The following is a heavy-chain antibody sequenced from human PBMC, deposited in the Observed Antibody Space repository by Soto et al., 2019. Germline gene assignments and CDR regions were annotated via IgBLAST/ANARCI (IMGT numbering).Heavy chain of an antibody. J-gene: IGHJ6*03. V-gene: IGHV1-18*01. CDR1: GYRFTSNG. CDR2: ISAYNGNT. CDR3: ATQSLDYDFWSGIYYYYYYMDV. Sequence: GASVKLSCKASGYRFTSNGISWVRQAPGQGLEWMGWISAYNGNTNYAQKLQGRVTMTTDTSTSTAYMELRSLRSDDTAVYYCATQSLDYDFWSGIYYYYYYMDVWGKGTTVTVSS. D-gene: IGHD3-3*01.